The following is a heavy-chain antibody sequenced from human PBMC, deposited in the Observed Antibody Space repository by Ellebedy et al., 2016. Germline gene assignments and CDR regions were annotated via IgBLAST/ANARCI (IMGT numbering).Heavy chain of an antibody. Sequence: SETLSLTCTVSGGSISLYYWSWVRQPPGKGLEWIGYIYYSGSTNYNPSLKSRVTMSVDTSKNQFSLNLNSVTAADTAVYYCARHDRTVATSLGNWYFDLWGRGTLVTVSS. CDR3: ARHDRTVATSLGNWYFDL. D-gene: IGHD4-17*01. CDR1: GGSISLYY. CDR2: IYYSGST. J-gene: IGHJ2*01. V-gene: IGHV4-59*08.